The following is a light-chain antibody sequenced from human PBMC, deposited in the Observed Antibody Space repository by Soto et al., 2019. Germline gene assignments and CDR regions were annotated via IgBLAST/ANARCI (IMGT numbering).Light chain of an antibody. J-gene: IGKJ3*01. CDR2: WAS. V-gene: IGKV4-1*01. CDR3: QQCFSPPFT. Sequence: DIVMTQSPDSLAVSLGERITINCKSSQSVFYSSNNKNYLSWYQQKPGQAPKLLIYWASTRESGVPDRFSGSGSGTDFTLTISSLQAEDGAVYYCQQCFSPPFTFGPGTKVEIK. CDR1: QSVFYSSNNKNY.